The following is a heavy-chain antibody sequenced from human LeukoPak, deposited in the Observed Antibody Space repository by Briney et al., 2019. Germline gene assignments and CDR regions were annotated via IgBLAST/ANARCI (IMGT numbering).Heavy chain of an antibody. J-gene: IGHJ4*02. CDR1: GFTFSSYS. CDR3: ASEVYGSGSS. D-gene: IGHD3-10*01. CDR2: ISSSGSTI. V-gene: IGHV3-48*04. Sequence: RQSLRLSCAASGFTFSSYSMNWVRQAPGRGLEWVSYISSSGSTIYYADSVKGRFTISRDNAKNSLYLQMNSLRVEDTAVYYCASEVYGSGSSWGQGTLVTVSS.